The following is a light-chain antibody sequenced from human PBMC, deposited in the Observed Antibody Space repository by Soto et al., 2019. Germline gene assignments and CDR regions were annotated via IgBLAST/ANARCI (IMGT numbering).Light chain of an antibody. Sequence: QSALTQPPSASGSPGQSVTISCTGTSSDVGAYNYVSWFQQHPGKAPKLMIYEVSKRPSGVPDRFSGSKSGNTASLTVSGLQAEDEADYNCSSLAGWNNCWVFGGGTKVTVL. J-gene: IGLJ3*02. CDR2: EVS. CDR3: SSLAGWNNCWV. V-gene: IGLV2-8*01. CDR1: SSDVGAYNY.